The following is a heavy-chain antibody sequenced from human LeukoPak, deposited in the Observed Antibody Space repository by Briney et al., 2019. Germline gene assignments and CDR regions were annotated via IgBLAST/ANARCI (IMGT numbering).Heavy chain of an antibody. V-gene: IGHV3-7*03. CDR2: IKQDGSEK. Sequence: GGSLRLSCAASGFTFSSYWMSWVRQAPGKGLEGVANIKQDGSEKYYVDSVKGRFTIYRDNAKNSLYLQMNSLRAEDTAVYYCARDPEIWPSYYFDYWGQGTLVTVSS. D-gene: IGHD3-16*01. J-gene: IGHJ4*02. CDR1: GFTFSSYW. CDR3: ARDPEIWPSYYFDY.